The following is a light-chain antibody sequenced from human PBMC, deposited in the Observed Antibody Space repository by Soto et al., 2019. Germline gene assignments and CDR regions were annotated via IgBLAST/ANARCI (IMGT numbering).Light chain of an antibody. V-gene: IGKV3-20*01. Sequence: EIVLTQSPGTLSLSPGEGATLSCRASQSVSSSYLAWYQQKPGQAPRLLIYGASDRATGIPDRFTGSGSGTDFTLTINRLEPEDFATYYCQQYNSYLGTFGQGTKVDIK. CDR1: QSVSSSY. J-gene: IGKJ1*01. CDR2: GAS. CDR3: QQYNSYLGT.